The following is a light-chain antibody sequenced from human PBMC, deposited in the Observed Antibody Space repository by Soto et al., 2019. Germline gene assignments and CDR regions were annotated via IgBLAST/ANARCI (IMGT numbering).Light chain of an antibody. Sequence: DIQMTQSPSTLSACVGDRVTITCRASQSISSWLAWYQQKPGKAPKLLIYDASSLESGVPSRLSGSGSGTEFTLTISSMQPDDFATYYCQQYNSYWTFGQGTKVYIK. CDR3: QQYNSYWT. V-gene: IGKV1-5*01. CDR1: QSISSW. J-gene: IGKJ1*01. CDR2: DAS.